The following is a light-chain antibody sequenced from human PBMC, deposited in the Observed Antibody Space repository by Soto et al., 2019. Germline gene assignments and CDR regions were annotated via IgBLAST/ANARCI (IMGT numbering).Light chain of an antibody. CDR3: QQGYSTPWT. CDR2: AIS. Sequence: DIQMTQYNSSLSASVGDRVTISCRASQSVTTYLHWYQQKAGEAPKLLIYAISNLQSGVSSRFSGSGSGTDFSLTINTLQPEDFATYYCQQGYSTPWTFGQGTKVDIK. CDR1: QSVTTY. V-gene: IGKV1-39*01. J-gene: IGKJ1*01.